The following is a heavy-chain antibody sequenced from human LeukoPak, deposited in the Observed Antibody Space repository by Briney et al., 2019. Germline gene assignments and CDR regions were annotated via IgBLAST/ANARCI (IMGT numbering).Heavy chain of an antibody. D-gene: IGHD2-15*01. CDR3: ARGTYCSGGSCYPYYFDY. CDR1: GGSISSYY. Sequence: SETLSLTCTVSGGSISSYYWSWIRLPAGKGLEWIGRIYTSGSTNYNPSLKSRVTMSVDTSKNQFSLKLSSVTAADTAVYYCARGTYCSGGSCYPYYFDYWGQGTLVTVSS. V-gene: IGHV4-4*07. CDR2: IYTSGST. J-gene: IGHJ4*02.